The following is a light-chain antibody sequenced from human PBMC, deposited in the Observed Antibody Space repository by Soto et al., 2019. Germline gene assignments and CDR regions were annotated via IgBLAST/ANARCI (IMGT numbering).Light chain of an antibody. CDR3: QQLNSYPLT. CDR1: QGISSF. Sequence: DIQLTQSPSFLSASVGDRVTITCRASQGISSFLARYQQKPGKAPKLLIYAASTLQSGVPSRFSGSGSGTEFTLTVSSLQPEDFATYYCQQLNSYPLTFGGGTKVEI. CDR2: AAS. J-gene: IGKJ4*01. V-gene: IGKV1-9*01.